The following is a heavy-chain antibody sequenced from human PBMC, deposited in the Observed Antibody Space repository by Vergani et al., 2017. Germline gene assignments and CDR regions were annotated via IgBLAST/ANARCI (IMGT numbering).Heavy chain of an antibody. CDR1: GGTFSSYA. CDR2: IITIFGTA. D-gene: IGHD3-22*01. Sequence: QVQLVQSGAEVKKPGSSVKVSCKASGGTFSSYAISWVRQAPGQGLEWMGRIITIFGTANYAQKFQGRVTITADEATCTAYMELSSLRSEDTAVYYCARARVVVITEAWFDPWGQGTLVTVSS. CDR3: ARARVVVITEAWFDP. V-gene: IGHV1-69*15. J-gene: IGHJ5*02.